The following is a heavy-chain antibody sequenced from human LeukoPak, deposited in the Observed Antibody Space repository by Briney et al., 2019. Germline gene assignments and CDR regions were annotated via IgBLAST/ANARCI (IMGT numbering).Heavy chain of an antibody. CDR3: ARDLGIVLMVYASPFDY. CDR2: ISSSGSTI. CDR1: GFTFSDYY. Sequence: GGSLRLSCAASGFTFSDYYMSWIRQAPGKGLEWVSYISSSGSTIYYADSVKGRFTISRDNAKNSLYPQMNSLRAEDTAVYYCARDLGIVLMVYASPFDYWGQGTLVTVSS. D-gene: IGHD2-8*01. J-gene: IGHJ4*02. V-gene: IGHV3-11*04.